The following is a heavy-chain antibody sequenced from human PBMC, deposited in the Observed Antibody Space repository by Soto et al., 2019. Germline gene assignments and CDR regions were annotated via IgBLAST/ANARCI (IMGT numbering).Heavy chain of an antibody. V-gene: IGHV3-15*01. J-gene: IGHJ4*02. Sequence: EVQVVESGGGLVKPGDSLRLACVTSGFTFNNAWMSWVRQAPGKGLEWVGRIKSKTEGEATDYAAPVKGRFTISKDDSKNMLYLQMNSLKTEDTAVYYCTVRPKYFDHWGQGTLVTVPA. CDR1: GFTFNNAW. D-gene: IGHD3-16*01. CDR2: IKSKTEGEAT. CDR3: TVRPKYFDH.